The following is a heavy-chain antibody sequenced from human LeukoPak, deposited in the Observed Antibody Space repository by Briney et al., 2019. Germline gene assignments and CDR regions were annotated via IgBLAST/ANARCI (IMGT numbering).Heavy chain of an antibody. Sequence: GSSVKVSCKASGGTFSSYAISWVRQAPGQGLEWMGWINTNSGNPAYAQGFTGRFVFSLGTSVSTAYPQISSLKAEDTAVYYCAKDGGSGTYYYFYGMDVWGQGTTVTVSS. D-gene: IGHD2-15*01. V-gene: IGHV7-4-1*02. CDR2: INTNSGNP. J-gene: IGHJ6*02. CDR1: GGTFSSYA. CDR3: AKDGGSGTYYYFYGMDV.